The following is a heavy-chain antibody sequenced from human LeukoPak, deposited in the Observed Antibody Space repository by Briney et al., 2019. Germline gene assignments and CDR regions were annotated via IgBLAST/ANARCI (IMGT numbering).Heavy chain of an antibody. CDR2: IYTSGST. Sequence: SQTLSLTCTVSGGSISSGSYYWSWIRQPAGKGLEWIGRIYTSGSTNYNPSLKSRVTISVDTSKNQFSLKLSSATAADTAVYYCARDVNGNWFDPWGQGTLVTVSS. D-gene: IGHD2-8*01. CDR3: ARDVNGNWFDP. J-gene: IGHJ5*02. V-gene: IGHV4-61*02. CDR1: GGSISSGSYY.